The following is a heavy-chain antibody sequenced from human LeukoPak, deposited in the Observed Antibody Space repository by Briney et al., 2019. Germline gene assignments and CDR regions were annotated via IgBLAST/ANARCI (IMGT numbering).Heavy chain of an antibody. CDR1: GYTFTGYY. Sequence: ASVKVSCKASGYTFTGYYMHWVRQAPGQGLEWMGWINPNSGGTNYAQKFQGRVTMTRDTSISTAYMELSRLRSDDTAVYYCARGFTVRGAIYYYMDVWGKGTTVTVPS. CDR3: ARGFTVRGAIYYYMDV. D-gene: IGHD3-10*01. CDR2: INPNSGGT. V-gene: IGHV1-2*02. J-gene: IGHJ6*03.